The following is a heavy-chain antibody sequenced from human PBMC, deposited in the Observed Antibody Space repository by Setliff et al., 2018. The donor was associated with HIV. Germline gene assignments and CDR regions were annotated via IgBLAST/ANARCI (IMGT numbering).Heavy chain of an antibody. CDR1: GGSISNYY. Sequence: SETVSLTCEVSGGSISNYYWSWIRQPAGKGLEWIGRIFSSGNTYYNPSLKSRVTMSVDTSKNQFSLNLNSVTAADTAIYYCARAPFPVAGFDYFDHWGQGTQVTVSS. CDR3: ARAPFPVAGFDYFDH. V-gene: IGHV4-4*07. J-gene: IGHJ4*02. CDR2: IFSSGNT. D-gene: IGHD6-19*01.